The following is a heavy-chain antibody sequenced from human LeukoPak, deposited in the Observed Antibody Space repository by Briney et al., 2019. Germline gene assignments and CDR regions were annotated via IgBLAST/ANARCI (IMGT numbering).Heavy chain of an antibody. CDR1: GYIFTGYY. V-gene: IGHV1-2*06. J-gene: IGHJ4*02. CDR3: ASLITMVRGATS. D-gene: IGHD3-10*01. CDR2: INPNSGGT. Sequence: GASVKVSCKASGYIFTGYYMHWVRQAPGQGLEWMGRINPNSGGTNYAQKFQGRVTMTRDTSISTAYMELSRLRSDDTAVYYCASLITMVRGATSWGQGTLVTVSS.